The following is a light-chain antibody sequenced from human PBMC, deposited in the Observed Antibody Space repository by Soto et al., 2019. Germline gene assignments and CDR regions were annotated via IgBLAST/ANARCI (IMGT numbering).Light chain of an antibody. CDR3: QQYGSSPT. CDR2: DTS. J-gene: IGKJ5*01. CDR1: QSINSNY. Sequence: EIVLTQSPATLSLSPGERATLSCGASQSINSNYLAWYQQKPGLAPRLVIYDTSRRAPGIPDRLTGSGSGTEFTLTISRLEPEDSAIYSCQQYGSSPTFGQGTRLEI. V-gene: IGKV3D-20*01.